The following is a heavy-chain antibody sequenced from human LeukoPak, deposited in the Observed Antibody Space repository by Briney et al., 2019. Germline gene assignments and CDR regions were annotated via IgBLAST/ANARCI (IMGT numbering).Heavy chain of an antibody. Sequence: GGSLRLSCTASGFTFSNFDMGWVRQAPGKGLEWVSAITNRGDGTYFADSVKGRVTISRDNSKDTLYLQLNSLRADDAAVYYCAKDARRTSGWYYFDSWGQGTLVTVSS. CDR3: AKDARRTSGWYYFDS. D-gene: IGHD6-19*01. V-gene: IGHV3-23*01. CDR1: GFTFSNFD. J-gene: IGHJ4*02. CDR2: ITNRGDGT.